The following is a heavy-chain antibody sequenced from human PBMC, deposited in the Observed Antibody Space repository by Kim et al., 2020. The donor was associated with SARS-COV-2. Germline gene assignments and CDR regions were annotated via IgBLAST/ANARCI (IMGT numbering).Heavy chain of an antibody. CDR1: GGSFSGYY. CDR3: ASSIAAADDY. CDR2: INHSGST. D-gene: IGHD6-13*01. Sequence: SETLSLTCAVYGGSFSGYYWSWIRQPPGKGLEWIGEINHSGSTNYNPSLKSRVTISVDTSKNQFSLKLSSVTAADTAVYYCASSIAAADDYWGQGTLVTVSS. J-gene: IGHJ4*02. V-gene: IGHV4-34*01.